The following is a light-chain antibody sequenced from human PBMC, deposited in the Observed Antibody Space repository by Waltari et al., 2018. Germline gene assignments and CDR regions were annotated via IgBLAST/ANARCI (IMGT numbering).Light chain of an antibody. Sequence: DIQMTQSPSSLSASVVERVNITCRASTYISTFLSWYQQKPGTAPKLLISATTTLQSGVPSRFSGGQSGTDFTLTISGLQPEDSATYYCQQSYRTPPTFGLGTRLQ. J-gene: IGKJ5*01. CDR1: TYISTF. CDR2: ATT. CDR3: QQSYRTPPT. V-gene: IGKV1-39*01.